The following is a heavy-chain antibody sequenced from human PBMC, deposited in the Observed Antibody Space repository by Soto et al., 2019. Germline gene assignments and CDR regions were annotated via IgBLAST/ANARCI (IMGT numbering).Heavy chain of an antibody. CDR1: GGTPSNSA. V-gene: IGHV1-69*01. D-gene: IGHD3-22*01. CDR2: IIPVFGLV. CDR3: XXGXXXVVGSRAYXXMDV. Sequence: QVHLLLQSGAEVKKPGSSVKVSCKASGGTPSNSAISWVRQAPGQGLEWMGGIIPVFGLVKYAQNFQGRVTITXXXXXNTAYMELSSXXXXXXXXXXXXXGXXXVVGSRAYXXMDVWGQXTXVTXSX. J-gene: IGHJ6*02.